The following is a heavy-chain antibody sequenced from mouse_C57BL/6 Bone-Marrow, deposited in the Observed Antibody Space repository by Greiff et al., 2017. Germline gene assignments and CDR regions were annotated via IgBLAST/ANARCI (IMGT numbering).Heavy chain of an antibody. J-gene: IGHJ1*03. D-gene: IGHD1-1*01. CDR3: VSSITAVGYWYIDV. CDR1: GYTFTDHI. V-gene: IGHV1-11*01. Sequence: QVQLQQSGAELASPGASVTLSCKASGYTFTDHIMNWVKKRPGQGLEWIGRIYPVSGETNYNQKFMGKATFSVDPSSSTVYMVLNSLTSEDPSVNYSVSSITAVGYWYIDVWGTGTTVTVSS. CDR2: IYPVSGET.